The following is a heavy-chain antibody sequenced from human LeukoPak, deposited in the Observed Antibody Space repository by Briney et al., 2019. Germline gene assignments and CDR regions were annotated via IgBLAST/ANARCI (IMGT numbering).Heavy chain of an antibody. CDR3: ARVEGVRAVAGTYGMDA. CDR2: IIPIFGTA. CDR1: GGTFSRYA. V-gene: IGHV1-69*13. D-gene: IGHD6-19*01. J-gene: IGHJ6*04. Sequence: ASVKVSCKASGGTFSRYAISWVRQAPGQRLEWMGGIIPIFGTAKYAQKLQGGVTITADESTRTAYMELSSLRAEDTAVYYCARVEGVRAVAGTYGMDAWGKGTTVTVSS.